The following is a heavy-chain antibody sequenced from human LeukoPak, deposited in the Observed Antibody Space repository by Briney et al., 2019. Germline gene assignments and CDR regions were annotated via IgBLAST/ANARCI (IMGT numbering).Heavy chain of an antibody. CDR2: INHSGST. J-gene: IGHJ4*02. V-gene: IGHV4-34*01. CDR3: ARGPTYYYGSGSPYFDY. CDR1: GGSFSGYY. D-gene: IGHD3-10*01. Sequence: KPSETLSLTCAVYGGSFSGYYWSWLRQRPGQGLEWIGEINHSGSTNYNPSLKSRVTISVDTSKNQFSLKLSSVTAADTAVYYCARGPTYYYGSGSPYFDYWGQGTLVTVSS.